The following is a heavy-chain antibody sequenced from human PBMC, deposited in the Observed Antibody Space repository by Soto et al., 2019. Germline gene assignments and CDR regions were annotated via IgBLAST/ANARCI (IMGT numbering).Heavy chain of an antibody. CDR3: ARESEDLTSNFDY. CDR2: ISSTTNYI. J-gene: IGHJ4*02. CDR1: GFTFTRYS. V-gene: IGHV3-21*06. Sequence: LRLSCAASGFTFTRYSMNWVRQAPWKGLEWVSSISSTTNYIYYGDSMKGRFTISRDNAKNSLYLEMNSLRAEDTAVYYCARESEDLTSNFDYWGQGTLVTVYS.